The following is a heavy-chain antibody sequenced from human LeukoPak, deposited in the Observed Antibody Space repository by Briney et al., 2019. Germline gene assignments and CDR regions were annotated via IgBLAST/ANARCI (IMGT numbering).Heavy chain of an antibody. CDR2: IKRDGSEK. D-gene: IGHD3-3*01. V-gene: IGHV3-7*01. CDR1: GFIFTNYF. Sequence: GGSLRLSCAASGFIFTNYFMSWVRQAPGKGLEWVASIKRDGSEKYYVDSVRGRFTISRDNTMNSLYLQMSSLRAEDTAVYYCATDRGWRTSGYYLYYFEYWGQGTLVTYSS. CDR3: ATDRGWRTSGYYLYYFEY. J-gene: IGHJ4*02.